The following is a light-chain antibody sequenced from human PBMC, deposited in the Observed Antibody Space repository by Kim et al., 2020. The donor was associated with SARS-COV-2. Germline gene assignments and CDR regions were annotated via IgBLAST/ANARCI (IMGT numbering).Light chain of an antibody. CDR3: QQYGDLPLT. CDR2: GAS. V-gene: IGKV3-20*01. CDR1: QSVTSSF. Sequence: LSPGQRAPLSCRASQSVTSSFLAWYQQKPGQAPRLLIYGASSRATGIADRFSGRGSGTDFTLTISRLQPEDFAVYYCQQYGDLPLTLGGGTKVEI. J-gene: IGKJ4*01.